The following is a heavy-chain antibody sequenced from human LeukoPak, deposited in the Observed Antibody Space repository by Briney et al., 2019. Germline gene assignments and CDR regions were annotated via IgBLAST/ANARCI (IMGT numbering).Heavy chain of an antibody. CDR3: ARQVYGSTSPNWFDP. CDR2: VYPGDSDT. CDR1: GYSFTSYW. Sequence: GASMKISCKGSGYSFTSYWIGWVREMPGKSLEWMGIVYPGDSDTRYSPAFQGQVTISADKSISTAYLQWSSLKASDTAMYYCARQVYGSTSPNWFDPWGQGTVVTVTS. V-gene: IGHV5-51*01. D-gene: IGHD2-2*01. J-gene: IGHJ5*02.